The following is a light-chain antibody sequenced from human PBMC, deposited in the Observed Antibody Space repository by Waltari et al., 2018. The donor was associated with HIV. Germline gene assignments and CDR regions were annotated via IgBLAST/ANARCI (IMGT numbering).Light chain of an antibody. CDR2: DSF. V-gene: IGKV1-39*01. Sequence: DIEMTQSPASLSASVGDRVSISCRVSESIGPNVNWYQQKPGKAPILLIYDSFTLQTGVPSRFTGSGFGAEFTLTITSLQPEDFATYFCQQSYSVPRIFGLGTKVE. CDR1: ESIGPN. J-gene: IGKJ1*01. CDR3: QQSYSVPRI.